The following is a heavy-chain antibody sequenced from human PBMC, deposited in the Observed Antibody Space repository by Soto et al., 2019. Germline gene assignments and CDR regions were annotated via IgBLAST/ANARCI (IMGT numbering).Heavy chain of an antibody. CDR2: IYYSGST. CDR3: ASANAGAFNI. CDR1: GGSVTSGTYY. V-gene: IGHV4-61*01. J-gene: IGHJ3*02. Sequence: ETLSLTCTVSGGSVTSGTYYWSWIRQPPGKGLEYIGYIYYSGSTNYNPSLNSRVTISVDTPKNQFSLKLSSATAADTALYYCASANAGAFNIWGQGTMVTVSS.